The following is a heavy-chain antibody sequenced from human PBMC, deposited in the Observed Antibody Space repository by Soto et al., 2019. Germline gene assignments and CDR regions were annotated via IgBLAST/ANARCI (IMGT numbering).Heavy chain of an antibody. J-gene: IGHJ4*02. V-gene: IGHV4-31*03. Sequence: QVQLQESGTGLLKPSQTLSLTCIVSGGSISSGGYYWSWIRQHPGKGLEWIGYIYYSGSTYYNPYLKSRVTMSVDTSKNQLSLKLSSVTAADTAVYYCARVAAGHILHLDVWGQGTLVTVSS. D-gene: IGHD2-21*01. CDR2: IYYSGST. CDR3: ARVAAGHILHLDV. CDR1: GGSISSGGYY.